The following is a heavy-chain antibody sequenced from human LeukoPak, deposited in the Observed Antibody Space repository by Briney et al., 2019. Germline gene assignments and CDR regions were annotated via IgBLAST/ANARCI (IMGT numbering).Heavy chain of an antibody. CDR1: GFTFSNYE. V-gene: IGHV3-48*03. CDR2: ISSSGSTI. CDR3: ASFGGYSFDH. Sequence: TGGSLRLSCAASGFTFSNYEMNWVRQAPGKGLEWVSYISSSGSTIYYADSVKGRFTMSRDNAKNSLYLQMNSLRAEDTAVYYCASFGGYSFDHWGQGTLVTVSS. D-gene: IGHD3-16*01. J-gene: IGHJ4*02.